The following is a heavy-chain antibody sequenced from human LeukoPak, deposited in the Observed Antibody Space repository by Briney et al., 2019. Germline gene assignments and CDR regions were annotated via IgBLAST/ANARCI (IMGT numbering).Heavy chain of an antibody. V-gene: IGHV4-59*01. J-gene: IGHJ6*02. Sequence: SETLSLTCTVSGGSIGTYYWSWFRQPPGKGLEWIGYIYHSGGTNYNPSLTSRVTISVDTSKNQFSLKLTSVTAADTAVYYCAREMFGVTAPGPYGMDVWGQGTTVTVSS. CDR3: AREMFGVTAPGPYGMDV. D-gene: IGHD3-10*02. CDR2: IYHSGGT. CDR1: GGSIGTYY.